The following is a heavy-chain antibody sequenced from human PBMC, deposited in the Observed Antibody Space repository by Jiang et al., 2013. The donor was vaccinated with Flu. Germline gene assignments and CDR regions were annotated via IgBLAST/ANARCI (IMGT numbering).Heavy chain of an antibody. CDR2: IYFTGTT. CDR1: GGSITSYY. J-gene: IGHJ4*02. D-gene: IGHD4-23*01. CDR3: ARYIYGGNSGIGY. Sequence: GPGLVKPSETLSLTCDVSGGSITSYYWSWIRQPPGKGLEWVGYIYFTGTTSYNPSLKSRLTMSVDTFKNQFFLKLKSVTAADSAMYYCARYIYGGNSGIGYWGQGTLVTVAS. V-gene: IGHV4-59*08.